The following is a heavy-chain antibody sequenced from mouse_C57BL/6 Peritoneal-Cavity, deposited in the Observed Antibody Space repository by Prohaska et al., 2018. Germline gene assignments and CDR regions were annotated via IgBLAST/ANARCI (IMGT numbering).Heavy chain of an antibody. D-gene: IGHD2-3*01. V-gene: IGHV3-6*01. CDR3: AWNDGYSFAY. CDR1: GYSITSGYY. Sequence: DVQLQESGPGLVKPSQSLSLTCSVTGYSITSGYYWNWIRQFPGNKLELMGYISYDGSNNYNPSLKNRISITRDTSKNQFFLKLNSVTTEDTATYYCAWNDGYSFAYWGQGTLVTVSA. J-gene: IGHJ3*01. CDR2: ISYDGSN.